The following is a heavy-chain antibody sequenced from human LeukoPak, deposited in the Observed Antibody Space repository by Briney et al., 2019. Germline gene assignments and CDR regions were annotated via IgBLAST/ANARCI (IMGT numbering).Heavy chain of an antibody. CDR2: IYTSGST. CDR1: GGSISSYY. D-gene: IGHD3-10*01. V-gene: IGHV4-4*07. J-gene: IGHJ6*03. Sequence: SETLSLTCTVSGGSISSYYWSWIRQPAGKGLEWIGRIYTSGSTNYNPSLKSRVTMSVDTSKNQFSLKLSSVTAADTAVYYCARGRAYGSGSKTYYYYYYMDVWGKGTTVTISS. CDR3: ARGRAYGSGSKTYYYYYYMDV.